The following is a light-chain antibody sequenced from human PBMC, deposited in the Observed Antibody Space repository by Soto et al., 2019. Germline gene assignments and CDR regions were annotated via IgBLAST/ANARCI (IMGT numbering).Light chain of an antibody. CDR2: LEGSGNY. V-gene: IGLV4-60*03. Sequence: QLVLTQSSSASASLGSSVKLTCTLSIGHNSYIIAWHQHQPGKAPRYLMKLEGSGNYNKGSGVPDRFSGSSSGADRYLTISNLQSEDEADYYCETWDSNFVVFGGGTKLTVL. CDR1: IGHNSYI. CDR3: ETWDSNFVV. J-gene: IGLJ2*01.